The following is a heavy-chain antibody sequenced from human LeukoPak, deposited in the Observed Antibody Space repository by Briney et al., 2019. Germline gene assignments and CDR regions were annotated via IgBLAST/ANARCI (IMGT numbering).Heavy chain of an antibody. J-gene: IGHJ1*01. CDR3: AKDLSSGSYYPEYFQH. CDR2: IRYDGSNK. CDR1: GFTFSSYG. V-gene: IGHV3-30*02. Sequence: GGSLRLSCAAFGFTFSSYGMHWVRQAPGKGLEWVAFIRYDGSNKYYADSVKGRFTISRDNSKNTLYLQMNSLRAEDTAVYYCAKDLSSGSYYPEYFQHWGQGTLVTVSS. D-gene: IGHD1-26*01.